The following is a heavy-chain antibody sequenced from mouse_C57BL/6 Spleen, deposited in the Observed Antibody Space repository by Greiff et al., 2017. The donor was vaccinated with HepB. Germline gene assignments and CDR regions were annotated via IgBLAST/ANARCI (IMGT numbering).Heavy chain of an antibody. Sequence: VQLQESGAELARPGASVKLSCKASGYTFTSYGISWVKQRTGQGLEWIGEIYPRSGNTYYNEKFKGKATLTADKSSSTAYMELRSLTSEDSAVYFCARRDWNYYGSSYDYWAQGTTLTVSS. D-gene: IGHD1-1*01. CDR3: ARRDWNYYGSSYDY. J-gene: IGHJ2*01. V-gene: IGHV1-81*01. CDR2: IYPRSGNT. CDR1: GYTFTSYG.